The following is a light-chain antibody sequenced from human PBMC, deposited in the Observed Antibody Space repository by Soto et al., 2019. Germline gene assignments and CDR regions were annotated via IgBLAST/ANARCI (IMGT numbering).Light chain of an antibody. CDR2: AAS. CDR1: QSISSY. CDR3: QQSYNTPRT. V-gene: IGKV1-39*01. Sequence: DIQMTQSPSSLSASVGDRVTITCRASQSISSYLNWYQQKPGNAPKLLIYAASSLKSGVPSRFSGSGSGTEFTITISSLQPEDFATYYCQQSYNTPRTFGQGTKVEIK. J-gene: IGKJ1*01.